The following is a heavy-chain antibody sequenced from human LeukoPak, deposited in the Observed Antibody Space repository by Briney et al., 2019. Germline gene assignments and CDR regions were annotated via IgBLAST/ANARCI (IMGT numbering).Heavy chain of an antibody. CDR2: INPSGGST. Sequence: ASVKVSCKASGYTFTSYYMHWVRQAPGQGLEWMGIINPSGGSTSYAQKFQGRVTITRDTSTSTVYMELSSLRSEDTAVYYCARPRIRDGYKNFKDNYFDYWGQGTLVTVSS. V-gene: IGHV1-46*01. CDR3: ARPRIRDGYKNFKDNYFDY. D-gene: IGHD5-24*01. CDR1: GYTFTSYY. J-gene: IGHJ4*02.